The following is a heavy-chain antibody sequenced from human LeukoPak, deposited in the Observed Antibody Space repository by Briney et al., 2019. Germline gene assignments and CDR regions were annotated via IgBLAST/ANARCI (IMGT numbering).Heavy chain of an antibody. V-gene: IGHV5-51*01. Sequence: GESLKISCKASGYSFANFWIGWVRQMPGKGLEWMEIIYPGDSDIRYSPSFQGQVTISADNSIRTAYLQWSSLKASDTAIYYCARHAPEVVRGTYHYYYGMDVWGQGTTVTVSS. CDR3: ARHAPEVVRGTYHYYYGMDV. CDR2: IYPGDSDI. CDR1: GYSFANFW. D-gene: IGHD3-10*01. J-gene: IGHJ6*02.